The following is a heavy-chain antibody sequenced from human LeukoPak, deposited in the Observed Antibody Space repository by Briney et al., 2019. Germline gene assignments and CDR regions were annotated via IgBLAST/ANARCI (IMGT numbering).Heavy chain of an antibody. CDR1: GFTFSSYG. Sequence: GGSLRLSCAASGFTFSSYGIHWVRQAPGKGLEWVAFMRYDGSNEYYADSVKGRFTISRDNSKNTLYLQMNSLRADDTAVYYCARFAAGGSYYYYMDVWGKGTTVTVSS. V-gene: IGHV3-30*02. D-gene: IGHD3-10*01. J-gene: IGHJ6*03. CDR2: MRYDGSNE. CDR3: ARFAAGGSYYYYMDV.